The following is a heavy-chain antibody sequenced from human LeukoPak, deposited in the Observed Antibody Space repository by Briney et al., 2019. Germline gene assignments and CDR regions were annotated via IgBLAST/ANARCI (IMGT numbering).Heavy chain of an antibody. Sequence: GALRLSFAASRXTFSNYAMHWVRQAPGKGLEWVAVISYDGIKKFYADSVKGRFTISRDNSKNTLHLQMNSLRAGDTAVYYCARDSEGLLSYWGQGTLVTVSS. CDR3: ARDSEGLLSY. CDR2: ISYDGIKK. CDR1: RXTFSNYA. D-gene: IGHD2-15*01. V-gene: IGHV3-30-3*01. J-gene: IGHJ4*02.